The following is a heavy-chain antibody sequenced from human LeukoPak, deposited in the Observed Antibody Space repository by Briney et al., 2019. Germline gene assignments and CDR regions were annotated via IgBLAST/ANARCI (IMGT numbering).Heavy chain of an antibody. CDR2: IYYSGST. D-gene: IGHD3-22*01. V-gene: IGHV4-39*07. Sequence: PSETLSLTCTVSGGSISSYYWGWIRQPPGKGLEWIGSIYYSGSTYYNPSLKSRVTISVDTSKNQFSLKLSSVTAADTAVYYCARENYYDSSGYVDYWGQGTLVTVSS. CDR3: ARENYYDSSGYVDY. J-gene: IGHJ4*02. CDR1: GGSISSYY.